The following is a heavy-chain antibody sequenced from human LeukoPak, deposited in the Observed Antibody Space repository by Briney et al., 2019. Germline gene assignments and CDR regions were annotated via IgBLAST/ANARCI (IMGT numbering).Heavy chain of an antibody. V-gene: IGHV1-18*01. D-gene: IGHD6-19*01. Sequence: GASVKVSCKASGYTFTSYGISWVRQAPGQGLEWMGWISAYNGNTNYAQKLQGRVTMTTDTSTSTACMELRSLRSDDTAVYYCARVSYSSGRGWFDPWGQGTLVTVSS. J-gene: IGHJ5*02. CDR3: ARVSYSSGRGWFDP. CDR2: ISAYNGNT. CDR1: GYTFTSYG.